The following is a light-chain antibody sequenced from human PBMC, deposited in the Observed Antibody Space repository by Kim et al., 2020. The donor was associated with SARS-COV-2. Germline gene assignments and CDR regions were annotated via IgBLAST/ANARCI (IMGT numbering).Light chain of an antibody. CDR1: SSNIGAGYD. CDR3: QSYDSSLSGYV. J-gene: IGLJ1*01. Sequence: QSVLTQPPSVSGAPGQTVTVSCIGSSSNIGAGYDVHWYQHLPTTAPKLLIYSNGHRPSGVPDRFSGSKSGTSASLAITGLQAEDEADYYCQSYDSSLSGYVFGSGTKVTVL. CDR2: SNG. V-gene: IGLV1-40*01.